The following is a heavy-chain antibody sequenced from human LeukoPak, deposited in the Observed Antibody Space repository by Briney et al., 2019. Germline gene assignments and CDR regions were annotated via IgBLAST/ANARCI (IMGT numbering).Heavy chain of an antibody. V-gene: IGHV1-18*01. CDR2: ISAYNGNT. J-gene: IGHJ4*02. Sequence: ASVKVSCKASGYTFTSYGISWVRQAPGQGLEWMGWISAYNGNTNYAQKLQGRVTMTTDTSTSTAYMELRSLRSDDTAVYYCARGGAYYDFWSGYPDIDLDYWGQGTLVTVSS. D-gene: IGHD3-3*01. CDR1: GYTFTSYG. CDR3: ARGGAYYDFWSGYPDIDLDY.